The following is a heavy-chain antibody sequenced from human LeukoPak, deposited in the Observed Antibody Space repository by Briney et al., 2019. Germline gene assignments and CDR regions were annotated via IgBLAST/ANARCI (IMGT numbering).Heavy chain of an antibody. V-gene: IGHV4-39*02. CDR2: IYYSGST. CDR3: ARDGSRSSGLGY. J-gene: IGHJ4*02. CDR1: GGSISSSSDY. Sequence: SETLSLTCTVSGGSISSSSDYWAWIRQPPGKGLGWIGSIYYSGSTYYNPSLKSQVTISVDTSKNQFSLNLSPVTAADTAVYYCARDGSRSSGLGYWGQGTLVTVSS. D-gene: IGHD6-6*01.